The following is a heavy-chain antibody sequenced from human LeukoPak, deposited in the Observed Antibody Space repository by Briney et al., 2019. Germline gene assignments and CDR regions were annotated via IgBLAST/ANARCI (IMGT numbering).Heavy chain of an antibody. D-gene: IGHD2-15*01. CDR2: IYSGSNT. V-gene: IGHV3-53*01. Sequence: GGSLRLSCAASGFTVSSNYMSWVRQAPGKGLEWVSVIYSGSNTYYADSVKGRFTISRDNSKNTLYLQMNSLGAEDTAVYYCARSQGVARFTYYLDYWGQGTLVTVSS. CDR3: ARSQGVARFTYYLDY. J-gene: IGHJ4*02. CDR1: GFTVSSNY.